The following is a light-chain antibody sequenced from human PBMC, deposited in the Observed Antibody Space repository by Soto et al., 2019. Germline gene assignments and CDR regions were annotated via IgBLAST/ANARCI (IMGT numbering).Light chain of an antibody. CDR3: AAWDDRLNDYV. CDR2: DVS. CDR1: TSDVGGYNS. V-gene: IGLV2-11*01. Sequence: QSALTQPRSVSGSPGQSVTISCTGTTSDVGGYNSVSWYQQHPGKAPKLMIFDVSKRPSGVPDRFSGSKSGNTASLAISGLQSEDEADYFCAAWDDRLNDYVFGTGTKLTVL. J-gene: IGLJ1*01.